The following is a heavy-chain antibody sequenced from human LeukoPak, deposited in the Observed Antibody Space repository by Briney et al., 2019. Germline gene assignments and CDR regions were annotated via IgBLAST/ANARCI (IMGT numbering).Heavy chain of an antibody. Sequence: GGSLRLSCAASGFAFDDYTMHWVRQAPGKGLEWVSLITWDGGRTFYADSVKGRFTISRDNSKNSLYLQMNNLRSEDTALYYCVKDRHVQMIRGLYYDFWGQGTLVTVSS. CDR3: VKDRHVQMIRGLYYDF. J-gene: IGHJ4*02. D-gene: IGHD3-10*01. CDR1: GFAFDDYT. V-gene: IGHV3-43*01. CDR2: ITWDGGRT.